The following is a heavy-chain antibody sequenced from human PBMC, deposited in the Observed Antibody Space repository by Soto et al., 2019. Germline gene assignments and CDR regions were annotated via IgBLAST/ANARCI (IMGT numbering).Heavy chain of an antibody. V-gene: IGHV4-59*08. CDR2: IYYSGST. CDR3: ARHSNRNYGLYYFDY. J-gene: IGHJ4*02. Sequence: SETLSLTCTVSGGSVSSYYWSSFRQSPGKGLEWIGFIYYSGSTKYKPSLKSRVSISVDTSKNQFALKVSSATAAYTAVYYCARHSNRNYGLYYFDYWGLGALVTVSS. D-gene: IGHD4-4*01. CDR1: GGSVSSYY.